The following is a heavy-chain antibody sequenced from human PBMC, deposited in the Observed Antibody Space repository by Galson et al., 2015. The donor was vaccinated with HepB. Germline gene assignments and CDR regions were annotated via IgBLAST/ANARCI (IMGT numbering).Heavy chain of an antibody. CDR3: ARRALRGVGSPAGNYFDY. CDR2: ISYDGSNK. Sequence: SLRLSCAASGFTFSSYAMHWVRQAPGKGLEWVAVISYDGSNKYYADSVKGRFTISKANSKNTLYLQMNSLRAEDTAVYYCARRALRGVGSPAGNYFDYWGQGTLVTVSS. D-gene: IGHD3-10*01. J-gene: IGHJ4*01. V-gene: IGHV3-30*04. CDR1: GFTFSSYA.